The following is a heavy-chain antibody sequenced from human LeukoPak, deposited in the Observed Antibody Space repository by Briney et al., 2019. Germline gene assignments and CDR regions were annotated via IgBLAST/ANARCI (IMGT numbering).Heavy chain of an antibody. V-gene: IGHV7-4-1*02. CDR2: ISTNTGNP. J-gene: IGHJ4*02. Sequence: ASVKVSCKASGYTFTSYAMNWVRQAPGQGLEWMGWISTNTGNPTYAQGFTGRFVFSLDTSVSTAYLQISSLKAEDTAVYYCAISPVYYDILTGYYKASPLDYWGQGTLVTVSS. CDR3: AISPVYYDILTGYYKASPLDY. D-gene: IGHD3-9*01. CDR1: GYTFTSYA.